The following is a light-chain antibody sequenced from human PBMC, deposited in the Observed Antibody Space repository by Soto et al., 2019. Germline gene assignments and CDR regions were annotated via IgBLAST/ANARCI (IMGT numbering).Light chain of an antibody. CDR2: NNH. CDR3: AAWDDSLDGYV. Sequence: QSVLTQPPSASGIPGQRVTISCSGSRSNIGSNNVNWYQQLPGTAPRLLTFNNHLRPSGVPDRFAGSKSGTSASLAISGLQSEDEGYSYCAAWDDSLDGYVFGTGTKLTVL. CDR1: RSNIGSNN. V-gene: IGLV1-44*01. J-gene: IGLJ1*01.